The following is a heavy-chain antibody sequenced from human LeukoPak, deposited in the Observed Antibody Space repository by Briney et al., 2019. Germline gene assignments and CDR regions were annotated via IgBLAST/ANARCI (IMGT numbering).Heavy chain of an antibody. J-gene: IGHJ1*01. D-gene: IGHD2-2*01. Sequence: GGSLRLSCAASGFTFSSYGMHWVRQAPGKGLEWVAVIWYDGSNKYYADSVKGRFTISRDNSKNTLYLQMNSLRAKDTAVYYCARPYCSSTSCYAHRAEYFQHWGQGTLVTVSS. CDR3: ARPYCSSTSCYAHRAEYFQH. CDR2: IWYDGSNK. V-gene: IGHV3-30*19. CDR1: GFTFSSYG.